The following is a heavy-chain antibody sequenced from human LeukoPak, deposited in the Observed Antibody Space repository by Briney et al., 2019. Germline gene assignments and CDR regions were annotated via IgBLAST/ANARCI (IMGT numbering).Heavy chain of an antibody. CDR1: GFTFSSYA. V-gene: IGHV3-23*01. CDR3: AKDVGAYSSSWLLY. J-gene: IGHJ4*02. CDR2: ISGSGGST. Sequence: GESLRLSCAASGFTFSSYAMSWVRQAPGKGLEWVSAISGSGGSTYYADSVKGRFTISRDNSKNTLYLQMNSLRAEDTAVYYCAKDVGAYSSSWLLYWGQGTLVTVSS. D-gene: IGHD6-13*01.